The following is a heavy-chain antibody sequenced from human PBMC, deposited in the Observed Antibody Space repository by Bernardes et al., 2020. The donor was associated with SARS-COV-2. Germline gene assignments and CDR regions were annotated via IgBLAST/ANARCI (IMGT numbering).Heavy chain of an antibody. CDR2: INPNSGGT. Sequence: ASVKVSCKASGYTFTGYYIHWVRHAPGQGLEWMGWINPNSGGTNYAQKFQGRVTMTRDTSISTAHMELGRLRSDDTAVFYCALPPTNHDGFGMDLWGQGTTVTVSS. J-gene: IGHJ6*02. V-gene: IGHV1-2*02. CDR1: GYTFTGYY. CDR3: ALPPTNHDGFGMDL. D-gene: IGHD2-2*03.